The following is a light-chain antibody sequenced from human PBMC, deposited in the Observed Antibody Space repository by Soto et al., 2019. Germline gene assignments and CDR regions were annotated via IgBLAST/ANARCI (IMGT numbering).Light chain of an antibody. CDR1: QSVSSN. CDR3: QQYNNWYT. CDR2: GAS. J-gene: IGKJ2*01. Sequence: EIVMTQSPATLSVSPGERATLSCRASQSVSSNLAWYQQKPGQAPRLLIYGASTRATGIPARFSGSGSGTEFTLNISSLQSEDFAVYYCQQYNNWYTFGQGTKLEI. V-gene: IGKV3-15*01.